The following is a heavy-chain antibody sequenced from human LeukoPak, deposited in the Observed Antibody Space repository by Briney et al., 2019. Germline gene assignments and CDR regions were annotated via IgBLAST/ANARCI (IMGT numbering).Heavy chain of an antibody. J-gene: IGHJ4*02. V-gene: IGHV3-74*01. D-gene: IGHD1-26*01. CDR2: INSDGSST. Sequence: GGSLRLPCAASGFTFSSYWMHWVRQAPGKGLVWVSRINSDGSSTSYADSVKGRFTISRDNAKNTLYMQMNSLRAEDTAAYYCARDGDFYSGSYYYFDYWGQGTLVTVSS. CDR1: GFTFSSYW. CDR3: ARDGDFYSGSYYYFDY.